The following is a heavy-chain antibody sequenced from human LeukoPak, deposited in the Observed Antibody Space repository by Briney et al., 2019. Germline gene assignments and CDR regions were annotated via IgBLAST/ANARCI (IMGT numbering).Heavy chain of an antibody. V-gene: IGHV4-59*12. CDR1: AGSISSSY. Sequence: SETLSLTCSVSAGSISSSYWSWIRQPPGKGLEWIGYIYNSGSTNYNPSLKSRVTISVDMSKNQFSRKLSSVTAADTAVYYCARDVWGLVDAFYTWGQGKIGTAS. J-gene: IGHJ3*02. D-gene: IGHD7-27*01. CDR2: IYNSGST. CDR3: ARDVWGLVDAFYT.